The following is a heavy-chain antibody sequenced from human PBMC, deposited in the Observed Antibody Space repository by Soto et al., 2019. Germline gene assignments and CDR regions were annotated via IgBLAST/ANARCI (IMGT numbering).Heavy chain of an antibody. J-gene: IGHJ4*02. CDR1: GFTFSSYS. Sequence: EVQLVESGGGLVKPGGSLRLSCAASGFTFSSYSMNWVRQAPGKGLEWVSSISSSSSYIYYADSVKGRFTISRDNAKNSLYLQMNSLRAEDTAVYYCARDRLLWFGELSYFGYWGQGTLVTVSS. D-gene: IGHD3-10*01. CDR3: ARDRLLWFGELSYFGY. V-gene: IGHV3-21*01. CDR2: ISSSSSYI.